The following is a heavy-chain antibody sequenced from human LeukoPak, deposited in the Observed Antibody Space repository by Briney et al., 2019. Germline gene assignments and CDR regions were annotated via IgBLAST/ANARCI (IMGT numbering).Heavy chain of an antibody. CDR1: GFIFRSYA. D-gene: IGHD6-25*01. V-gene: IGHV3-30-3*01. CDR2: ISYDAVYT. CDR3: AKGSSGWPYFLDY. J-gene: IGHJ4*02. Sequence: GGSLRLSCAASGFIFRSYAMHWVRQAPGKGLEWVAFISYDAVYTFYADSVKGRFTISRDNSKNTLFVQMNCLGVEDTAIYYCAKGSSGWPYFLDYWGQGTPVTVSS.